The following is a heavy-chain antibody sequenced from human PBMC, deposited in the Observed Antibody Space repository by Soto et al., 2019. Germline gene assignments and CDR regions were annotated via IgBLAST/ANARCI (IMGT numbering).Heavy chain of an antibody. Sequence: QGQLQQSGPGLVKPSQTLSLTCAISGDSVSSDITSWNWIRQSPSRGLEWLGRTYYRSKWFHDYAASVKSRITINPDTSKNQFSMELNSMTPEATAVYYCARGNALDVWGQGTVVTVYS. J-gene: IGHJ3*01. V-gene: IGHV6-1*01. CDR1: GDSVSSDITS. CDR3: ARGNALDV. D-gene: IGHD3-10*01. CDR2: TYYRSKWFH.